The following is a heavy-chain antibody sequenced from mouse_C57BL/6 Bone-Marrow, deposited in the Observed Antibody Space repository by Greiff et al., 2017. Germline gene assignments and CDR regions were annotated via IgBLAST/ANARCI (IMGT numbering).Heavy chain of an antibody. J-gene: IGHJ2*01. CDR3: ARKGDYSNYDYFDY. CDR1: GYAFSSYW. Sequence: QVQLQQSGAELVKPGASVKISCKASGYAFSSYWMNWVKQRPGKGLEWIGQIYPGDGDTNYNGKFKGKATLTADKSSSTAYMQLSSLTSEDSAVYFCARKGDYSNYDYFDYWGQGTTLTVSS. CDR2: IYPGDGDT. D-gene: IGHD2-5*01. V-gene: IGHV1-80*01.